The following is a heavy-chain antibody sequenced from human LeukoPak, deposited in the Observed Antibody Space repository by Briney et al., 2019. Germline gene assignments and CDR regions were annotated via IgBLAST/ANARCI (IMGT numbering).Heavy chain of an antibody. CDR1: GGPISTYY. V-gene: IGHV4-59*01. D-gene: IGHD4-17*01. J-gene: IGHJ4*02. CDR3: ARDAGAFGDYIPT. Sequence: PSETLSLTCNVSGGPISTYYWSWIRQPPGKGLEWIGYIDDSGSTNYNPSLKSRVTISIDTSKNHFSLKLSSVTAADTAVYFCARDAGAFGDYIPTWGQGTLVSVSS. CDR2: IDDSGST.